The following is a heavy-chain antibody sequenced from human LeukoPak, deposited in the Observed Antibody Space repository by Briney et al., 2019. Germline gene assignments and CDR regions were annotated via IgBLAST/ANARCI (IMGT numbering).Heavy chain of an antibody. J-gene: IGHJ5*02. V-gene: IGHV4-34*01. CDR1: GGSFSGYY. CDR3: ARRDYVWGSYRS. D-gene: IGHD3-16*02. Sequence: SETLSLTCAVYGGSFSGYYWSWIRQPPGKGLEWIGEVNHSGSTNYNPSLKSRVTISVDTSKNQFSLKLSSVTAADTAVYYCARRDYVWGSYRSWGQGTLVTVSS. CDR2: VNHSGST.